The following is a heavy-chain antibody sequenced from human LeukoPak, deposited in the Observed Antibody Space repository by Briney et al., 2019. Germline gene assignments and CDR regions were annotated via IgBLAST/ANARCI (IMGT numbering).Heavy chain of an antibody. CDR3: ANEGPNFDY. Sequence: PGGSLRLSCAASGFTFDSYAMSWVRQAPGKGLEWVSVISSSGHSIHYADSVKGRFTISRDNSKNTVYLQMNSLRAEDTAVYYCANEGPNFDYWGQGTLVTVSS. V-gene: IGHV3-23*01. CDR1: GFTFDSYA. CDR2: ISSSGHSI. D-gene: IGHD2-8*01. J-gene: IGHJ4*02.